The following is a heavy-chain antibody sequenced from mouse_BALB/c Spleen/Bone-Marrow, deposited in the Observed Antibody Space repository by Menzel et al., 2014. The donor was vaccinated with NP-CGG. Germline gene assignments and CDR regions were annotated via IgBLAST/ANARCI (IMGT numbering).Heavy chain of an antibody. J-gene: IGHJ3*01. CDR1: GFNIKDTY. D-gene: IGHD2-4*01. CDR3: AVYDYEGFAY. CDR2: IDPANGNT. V-gene: IGHV14-3*02. Sequence: EVKLQESGAELVKPGASVKLSCTASGFNIKDTYMHWVKQRPEQGLEWIGRIDPANGNTKYDPKFQGKATITADTSSNTAYLQLSSLTSEDTAVYYGAVYDYEGFAYWGQGTLVTVSA.